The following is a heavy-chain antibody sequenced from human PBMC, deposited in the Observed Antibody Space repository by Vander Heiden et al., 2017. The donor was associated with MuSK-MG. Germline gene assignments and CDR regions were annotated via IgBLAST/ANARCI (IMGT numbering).Heavy chain of an antibody. CDR3: AKDTLAVENGGTFDY. D-gene: IGHD6-19*01. V-gene: IGHV3-9*01. J-gene: IGHJ4*02. Sequence: EVQLVESGGGWVQPGRSLRLSCAASGFAFDDSGMHWVRQAPGKGLEWVSGISWNGGRIAYADSAKGRFTISRDNAQKSLYLQMNSLRVEDTAVYYCAKDTLAVENGGTFDYWGQGTLVTVS. CDR1: GFAFDDSG. CDR2: ISWNGGRI.